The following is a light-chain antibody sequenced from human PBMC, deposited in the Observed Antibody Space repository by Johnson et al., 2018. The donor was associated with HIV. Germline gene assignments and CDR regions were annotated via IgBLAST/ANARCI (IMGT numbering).Light chain of an antibody. CDR1: SSNIGSNF. CDR3: GTWDSRLRAYV. Sequence: QSVLTQPPSVSAAPGQKVTISCSGSSSNIGSNFVSWYQQVPGTAPKLLIYDNHKRPSGIPDRFSGSKSGPSATLCITGLQPGDEADYSGGTWDSRLRAYVFGTGTKVTVL. J-gene: IGLJ1*01. CDR2: DNH. V-gene: IGLV1-51*01.